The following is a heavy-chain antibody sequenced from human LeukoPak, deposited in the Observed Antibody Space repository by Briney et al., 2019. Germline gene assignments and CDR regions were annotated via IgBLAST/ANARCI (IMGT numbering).Heavy chain of an antibody. D-gene: IGHD3-3*01. J-gene: IGHJ6*02. CDR3: ARDGPRVTIFGVPYPGSNYYYGMDV. V-gene: IGHV1-3*01. CDR1: GYTFTIYA. CDR2: INAGNGNT. Sequence: ASVNVSCTASGYTFTIYAMHWVRQAPGQRLEWMGWINAGNGNTKYSQKFQGRVTITRDTSASTAYMELSSLRSEDTAVYYCARDGPRVTIFGVPYPGSNYYYGMDVWGQGTTVTVSS.